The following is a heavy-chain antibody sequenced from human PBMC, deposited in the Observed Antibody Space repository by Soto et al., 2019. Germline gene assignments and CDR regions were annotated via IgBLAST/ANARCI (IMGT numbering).Heavy chain of an antibody. V-gene: IGHV2-5*02. CDR2: IYWDDSK. J-gene: IGHJ4*02. CDR3: AKQGGGDYILGY. CDR1: GFSLSTNGVG. Sequence: QITLKESGPTLVKPTQTLTLTCSFSGFSLSTNGVGVGWIRQPPGKALEWLALIYWDDSKHYSPSLNTRLTITKDTSRNLVVLTMTNMDPVDTATYYRAKQGGGDYILGYWGQGTLVTVSS. D-gene: IGHD4-17*01.